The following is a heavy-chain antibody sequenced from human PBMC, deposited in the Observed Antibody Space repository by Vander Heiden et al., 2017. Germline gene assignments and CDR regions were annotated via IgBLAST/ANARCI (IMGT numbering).Heavy chain of an antibody. V-gene: IGHV3-23*01. CDR1: GFTFSSYA. CDR3: AKDLYNDFWSGYFDY. CDR2: ISGSGGGST. D-gene: IGHD3-3*01. Sequence: EVQLLESGGGLDQPGGSLRLSCAVSGFTFSSYAMSWVRQAPGKGLEWVSAISGSGGGSTYYAESVKGRFTISRDNSKNTLYLQMSSLRAEDTAVYYCAKDLYNDFWSGYFDYWGQGTLVTVSS. J-gene: IGHJ4*02.